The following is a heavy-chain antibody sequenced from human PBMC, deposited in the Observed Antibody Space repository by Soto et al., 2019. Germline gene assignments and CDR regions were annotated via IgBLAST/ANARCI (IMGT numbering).Heavy chain of an antibody. CDR1: GGTFSSYA. CDR3: ARSQVSSTSLEIYYYYYYGMDV. D-gene: IGHD2-2*01. V-gene: IGHV1-69*01. J-gene: IGHJ6*02. CDR2: IIPISDTT. Sequence: QVQLVQSGAEVKKPGSSVKVSCKASGGTFSSYAISWVRQAPGQGLEWMGGIIPISDTTNYAQKFQGRVTITADESTSTAYMELSSLRSEDTAVYYCARSQVSSTSLEIYYYYYYGMDVWGQGTTVTVSS.